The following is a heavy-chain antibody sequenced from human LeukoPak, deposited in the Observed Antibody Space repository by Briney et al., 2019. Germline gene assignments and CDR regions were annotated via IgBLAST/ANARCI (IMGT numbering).Heavy chain of an antibody. CDR1: GYTFTGYY. D-gene: IGHD5/OR15-5a*01. CDR2: INPNSGGT. J-gene: IGHJ4*02. CDR3: ATDLGSTGAREFDY. V-gene: IGHV1-2*02. Sequence: ASVKVSCKASGYTFTGYYMHWVRQAPGQGLEWMGWINPNSGGTNYAQKFQGRVTMTEDTSTDTAYMELSSLRSEDTAVYYCATDLGSTGAREFDYWGQGTLVTVSS.